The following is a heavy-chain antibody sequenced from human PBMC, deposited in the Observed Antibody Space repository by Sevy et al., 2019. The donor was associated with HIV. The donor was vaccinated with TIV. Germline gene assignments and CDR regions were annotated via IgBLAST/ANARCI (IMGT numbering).Heavy chain of an antibody. CDR3: AKVGYCSSTSCYSIYHGMDV. J-gene: IGHJ6*02. D-gene: IGHD2-2*02. V-gene: IGHV3-23*01. CDR2: ISGGGGST. Sequence: GGSLRLSCAASGFTFRMYAMNWVRQAPGKGLEWVSAISGGGGSTYYADSVKGRFTISRDNSKNTMFLQMNSLTAEDTAVYYCAKVGYCSSTSCYSIYHGMDVWGHGTTVTVSS. CDR1: GFTFRMYA.